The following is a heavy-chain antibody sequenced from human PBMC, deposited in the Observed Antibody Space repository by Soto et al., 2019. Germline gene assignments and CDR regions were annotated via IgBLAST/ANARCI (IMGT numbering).Heavy chain of an antibody. CDR2: IFSNDEK. Sequence: HVTLKESGHVLVMPTETLTLTCTVSGFSFSNGKVGVSWIRQPPGKALEWLAHIFSNDEKSYRTSLKSRLTISEDTSKSQVVLTMTNVDPVDTATYYCARILFGRSVAGGYFYMDVWGKGTTVTVSS. CDR3: ARILFGRSVAGGYFYMDV. CDR1: GFSFSNGKVG. J-gene: IGHJ6*03. D-gene: IGHD6-19*01. V-gene: IGHV2-26*01.